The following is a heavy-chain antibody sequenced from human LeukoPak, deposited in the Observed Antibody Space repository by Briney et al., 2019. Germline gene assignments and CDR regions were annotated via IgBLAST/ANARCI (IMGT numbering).Heavy chain of an antibody. V-gene: IGHV3-11*01. Sequence: GGSLRLSCAASGFTFSDYYMSWIRQAPGKGLEWVSYISSSGSTIYYADSVKGRFTISRDNAKNSLYLQMNSLRAEDTAVYYCARVREDCSGGSCSDPYYYYYMDVWGKGTTVTISS. CDR2: ISSSGSTI. J-gene: IGHJ6*03. CDR1: GFTFSDYY. D-gene: IGHD2-15*01. CDR3: ARVREDCSGGSCSDPYYYYYMDV.